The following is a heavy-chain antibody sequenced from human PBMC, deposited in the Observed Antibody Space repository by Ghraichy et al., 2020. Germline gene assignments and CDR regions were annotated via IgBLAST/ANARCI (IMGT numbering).Heavy chain of an antibody. Sequence: ESLNISCVISGLTFSSYGMSWVRQAPGKGLEWVASISSGSDYIYYTDSVKGRFTIARDNSKNTLYLQVSSLRAEDTAVYFCAKIGSSGNWYFVLWGRGTLVTVSS. V-gene: IGHV3-23*01. CDR3: AKIGSSGNWYFVL. CDR2: ISSGSDYI. J-gene: IGHJ2*01. CDR1: GLTFSSYG. D-gene: IGHD3-22*01.